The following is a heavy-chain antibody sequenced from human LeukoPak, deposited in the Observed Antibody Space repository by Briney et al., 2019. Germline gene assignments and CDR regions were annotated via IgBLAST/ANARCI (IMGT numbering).Heavy chain of an antibody. Sequence: ASVKVSCKASGGTFSSYAISWVRQAPGQGLEWMGGIIPIFGTANYAQKFQGRVTITADESTSTAYMELSSLRSEDTAVYYCAREFVGSYYDYYFDYWGQGTLVTVSS. CDR1: GGTFSSYA. V-gene: IGHV1-69*13. CDR3: AREFVGSYYDYYFDY. CDR2: IIPIFGTA. J-gene: IGHJ4*02. D-gene: IGHD3-10*01.